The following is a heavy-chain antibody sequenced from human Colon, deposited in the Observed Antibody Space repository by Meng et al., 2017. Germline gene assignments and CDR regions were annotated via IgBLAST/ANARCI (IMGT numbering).Heavy chain of an antibody. CDR3: ANRFV. Sequence: EVPLWLSWGAVVRPGGSLVLSWAGSAFSVSSYFMIWVRQAPGKGLEWVSMIHSSAGTFFADSVKGRFTVSTDNSKNTLYLQMNSLRIEDTAVYHCANRFVWGLGTLVTASS. CDR1: AFSVSSYF. D-gene: IGHD3-3*01. V-gene: IGHV3-66*02. CDR2: IHSSAGT. J-gene: IGHJ4*02.